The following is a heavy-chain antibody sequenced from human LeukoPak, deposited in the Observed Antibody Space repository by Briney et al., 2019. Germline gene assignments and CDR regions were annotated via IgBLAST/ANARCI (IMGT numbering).Heavy chain of an antibody. D-gene: IGHD2-2*01. CDR1: GGSFSGYY. J-gene: IGHJ5*02. CDR2: INHSGST. V-gene: IGHV4-34*01. CDR3: ARADIVVVPAAMGAYNWFDP. Sequence: SETLSLTCAVYGGSFSGYYWSWIRQPPGKGLEWIGGINHSGSTNYNPSLKSRVTISVDTSKNQFSLKLSSVTAADTAVYYCARADIVVVPAAMGAYNWFDPWGQGTLVTVSS.